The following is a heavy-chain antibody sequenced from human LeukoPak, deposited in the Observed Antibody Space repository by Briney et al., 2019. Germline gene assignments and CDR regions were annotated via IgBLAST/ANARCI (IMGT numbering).Heavy chain of an antibody. Sequence: GGCLRLSCAASGLTVSSNYMRWVRQAPGKGLEWVSVIYSGGSTYYAASVKGRFTIPRDNSKNTLYLQMNSLRGEDRAVYYCAMDFWGGYGAFDISGQGTMVTVSS. CDR2: IYSGGST. CDR1: GLTVSSNY. D-gene: IGHD3-3*01. CDR3: AMDFWGGYGAFDI. J-gene: IGHJ3*02. V-gene: IGHV3-53*01.